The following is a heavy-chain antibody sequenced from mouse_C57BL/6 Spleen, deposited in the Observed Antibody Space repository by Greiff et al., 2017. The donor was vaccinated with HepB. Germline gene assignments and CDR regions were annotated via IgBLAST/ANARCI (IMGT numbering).Heavy chain of an antibody. CDR3: ARASNYEYAMDY. CDR1: GYTFTSYW. D-gene: IGHD2-5*01. V-gene: IGHV1-50*01. J-gene: IGHJ4*01. CDR2: IDPSASYT. Sequence: QVQLQQPGAELVKPGASVKLSCKASGYTFTSYWMQWVKQRPGQGLEWIGEIDPSASYTNYNQKFKGKATLTVDTSSSTAYMQLSSLTSEDSAVYYCARASNYEYAMDYWGQGTTVTVSS.